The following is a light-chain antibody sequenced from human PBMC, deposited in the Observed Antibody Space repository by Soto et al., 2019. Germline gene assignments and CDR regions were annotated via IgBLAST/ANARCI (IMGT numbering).Light chain of an antibody. J-gene: IGLJ3*02. V-gene: IGLV2-14*01. CDR2: EVS. CDR3: SSYTSSSTRV. Sequence: QSALTQPASVSGSPGQSITISCTGTSSDVGGYNYVSWYQQHPGKAPKLMIYEVSNRPSGVSNRFSGSKSGNTASLTSAGLHAEDEADYCCSSYTSSSTRVFGGGTKLTVL. CDR1: SSDVGGYNY.